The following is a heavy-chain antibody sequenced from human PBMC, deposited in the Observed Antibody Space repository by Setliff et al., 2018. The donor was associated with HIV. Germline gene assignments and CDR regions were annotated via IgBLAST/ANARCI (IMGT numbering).Heavy chain of an antibody. CDR2: ISYIGYT. Sequence: SETLSLTCTVSGHSINSGGYHWTWIRQHPGKGMARSGYISYIGYTYCNPAIKSRLTISLYTSKNQFSLKLSAVTAADTAVYDRARELRRFDSSYTATHNWFDPWGRGTLVTVSS. D-gene: IGHD2-21*01. V-gene: IGHV4-31*03. J-gene: IGHJ5*02. CDR3: ARELRRFDSSYTATHNWFDP. CDR1: GHSINSGGYH.